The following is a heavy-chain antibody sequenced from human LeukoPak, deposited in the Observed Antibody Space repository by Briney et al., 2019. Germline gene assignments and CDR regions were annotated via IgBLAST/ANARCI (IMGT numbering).Heavy chain of an antibody. Sequence: GGSLKLSCAASGFTFVDYSMSWIRQAPGKRLEWVSYIRTSGSTIYYADSVKGRFTISRDNAKNSLSLQMNSLRAEDTAVYYCARDDSFDAFDIWGQGTMVTVSS. CDR1: GFTFVDYS. V-gene: IGHV3-11*01. J-gene: IGHJ3*02. D-gene: IGHD3-3*01. CDR2: IRTSGSTI. CDR3: ARDDSFDAFDI.